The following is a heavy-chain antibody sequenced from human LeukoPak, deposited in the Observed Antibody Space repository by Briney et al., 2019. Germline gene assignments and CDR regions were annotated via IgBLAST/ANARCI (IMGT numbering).Heavy chain of an antibody. V-gene: IGHV1-18*01. CDR2: ISTYNGNT. D-gene: IGHD4-23*01. CDR1: DYTFTNYD. Sequence: AASVKVSCKASDYTFTNYDIRWVRQAPGQGLEWMGWISTYNGNTNYAQKFQDRVTMTTDTSTSTAYMELRSLRSDDTAVYYCAREVTHHIYYGMDVWGQGTTVTVSS. J-gene: IGHJ6*02. CDR3: AREVTHHIYYGMDV.